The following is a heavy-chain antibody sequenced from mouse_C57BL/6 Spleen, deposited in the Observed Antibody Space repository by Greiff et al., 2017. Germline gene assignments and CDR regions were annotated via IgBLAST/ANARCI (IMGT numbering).Heavy chain of an antibody. J-gene: IGHJ2*01. V-gene: IGHV1-26*01. CDR2: INPNNGGT. CDR1: GYTFTDYY. D-gene: IGHD1-1*01. CDR3: ARSITTVAYFDY. Sequence: VQLQQSGPELVKPGASVKISCKASGYTFTDYYMNWVKQSHGKSLEWIGDINPNNGGTSYNQKFKGKATLTVDKSSSTAYMELRSLTSEDSAVYYCARSITTVAYFDYWGQGTTLTVSS.